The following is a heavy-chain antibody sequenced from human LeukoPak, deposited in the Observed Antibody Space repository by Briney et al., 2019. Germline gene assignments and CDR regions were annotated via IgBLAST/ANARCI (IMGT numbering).Heavy chain of an antibody. D-gene: IGHD2-2*01. J-gene: IGHJ5*02. CDR2: MYYSGST. CDR3: ARRYTPYCSSTTCQGWFDP. V-gene: IGHV4-39*02. CDR1: GASISSSSDY. Sequence: SETLSLTCTVSGASISSSSDYWGWIRQPPGKGLEWIGRMYYSGSTYYNPSLKSRVTMSVDPSKNHFSLKLSSVTAADTAVYYCARRYTPYCSSTTCQGWFDPWGQGTLVTVSS.